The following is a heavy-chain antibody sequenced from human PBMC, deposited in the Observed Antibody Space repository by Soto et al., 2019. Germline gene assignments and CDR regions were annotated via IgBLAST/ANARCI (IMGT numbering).Heavy chain of an antibody. D-gene: IGHD6-6*01. J-gene: IGHJ5*02. CDR1: GGTFSSYA. CDR2: IIPIFGTA. CDR3: ARDLVGVNWFDP. Sequence: GASVKVSCKASGGTFSSYAISWVRQAPGQGLEWMGGIIPIFGTANYAQKFQGRVTITADESTSTAYMELSSLRSEDTAVYYCARDLVGVNWFDPWGQGTLVTVSS. V-gene: IGHV1-69*13.